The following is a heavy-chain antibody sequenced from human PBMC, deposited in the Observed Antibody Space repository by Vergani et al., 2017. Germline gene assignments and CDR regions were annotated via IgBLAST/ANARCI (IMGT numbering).Heavy chain of an antibody. CDR1: GFTFSSYA. J-gene: IGHJ6*02. D-gene: IGHD5-12*01. CDR3: ARGSSGYDYFRPHYYYAMDV. V-gene: IGHV3-30-3*01. CDR2: ISYDGSNK. Sequence: QVQLVESGGGVVQPGRSLRLSCAASGFTFSSYAMHWVRQAPGKGLEWVAVISYDGSNKYYADSVKGRFTISRDNAKNSLYLQMNSLRAEDTAVYYCARGSSGYDYFRPHYYYAMDVWGQGTTVTVSS.